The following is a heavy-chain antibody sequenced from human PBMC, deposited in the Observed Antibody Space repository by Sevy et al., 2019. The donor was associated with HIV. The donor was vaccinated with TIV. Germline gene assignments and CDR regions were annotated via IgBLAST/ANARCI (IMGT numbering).Heavy chain of an antibody. CDR2: IGGDGDIT. D-gene: IGHD2-2*01. Sequence: GGSLRLSCAASGFTFSNYGMNWVRQAPGVGLEWVATIGGDGDITHYADSVKGRFTISRDNFKNTLHLQLNNLRGDDTAIYFCAKVLSFSLRSIPAAVLDYWGRGTLVTVSS. CDR3: AKVLSFSLRSIPAAVLDY. V-gene: IGHV3-23*01. CDR1: GFTFSNYG. J-gene: IGHJ4*02.